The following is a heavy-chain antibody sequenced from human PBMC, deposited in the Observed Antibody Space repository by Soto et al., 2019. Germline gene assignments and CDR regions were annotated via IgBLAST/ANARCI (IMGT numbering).Heavy chain of an antibody. Sequence: GGSLRLSCAASGFIFSSYAMSWVRQAPGKGLEWVSCISGSGGNTYYTASVKGRFTISRDNSKNTLYLQMNSLRAEDTAVYYCAKEKGMASEVHGGPVDWGQGTLVTVSS. CDR3: AKEKGMASEVHGGPVD. J-gene: IGHJ4*02. CDR2: ISGSGGNT. V-gene: IGHV3-23*01. D-gene: IGHD1-1*01. CDR1: GFIFSSYA.